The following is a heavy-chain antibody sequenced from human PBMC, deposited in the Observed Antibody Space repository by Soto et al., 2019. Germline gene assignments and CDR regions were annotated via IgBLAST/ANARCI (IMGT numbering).Heavy chain of an antibody. V-gene: IGHV1-69-2*01. D-gene: IGHD3-22*01. CDR1: GYIFTANY. CDR3: ATDMRGGYGIVLDS. Sequence: EVHLVQSGAEVKKPGTTVKISCRVSGYIFTANYLYWVREAPGKGLLWMGLVDPEDGETRYSESLQGRVTMTADTSTNTADMEVRDLTSADTATYYCATDMRGGYGIVLDSWGQGTLVTVSS. J-gene: IGHJ5*01. CDR2: VDPEDGET.